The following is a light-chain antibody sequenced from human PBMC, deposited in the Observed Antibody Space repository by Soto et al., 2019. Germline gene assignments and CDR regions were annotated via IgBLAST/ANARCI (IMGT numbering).Light chain of an antibody. CDR3: QVWDNTFDQV. CDR1: NIGTKG. V-gene: IGLV3-21*02. Sequence: SYELTQPPSASVAPGQTATITCGGKNIGTKGVHWYQQRPGQAPMLVLYDDTDRPSGIPERFSGSNSGNTATLTISRVEVGDEADYYCQVWDNTFDQVFGGGTKLNVL. J-gene: IGLJ2*01. CDR2: DDT.